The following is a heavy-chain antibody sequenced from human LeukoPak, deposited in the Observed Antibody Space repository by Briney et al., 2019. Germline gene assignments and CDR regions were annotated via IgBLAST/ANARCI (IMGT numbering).Heavy chain of an antibody. CDR3: ARAPHYSNYGPYYYGMDV. CDR2: ISSSSSYT. CDR1: GFTFSDYY. D-gene: IGHD4-11*01. V-gene: IGHV3-11*06. J-gene: IGHJ6*02. Sequence: GGSLRLSCAASGFTFSDYYMSWIRQAPGKGLEWVSYISSSSSYTNYADSVKGRYTISRDNAKNSLYLQMNSLRAEDTAVYYCARAPHYSNYGPYYYGMDVWGQGTTVTVSS.